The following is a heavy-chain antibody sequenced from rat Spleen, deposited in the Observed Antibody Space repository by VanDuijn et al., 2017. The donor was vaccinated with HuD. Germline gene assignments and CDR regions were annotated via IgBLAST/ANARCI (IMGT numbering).Heavy chain of an antibody. D-gene: IGHD1-4*01. J-gene: IGHJ2*01. Sequence: EVQLVESGGGSVQPGRSMKLSCAASGFTFNDYCMTWVRQAPTKGLEWVASISNTGDTYYPDSVKGRFSISRDNAKSTLYLQMNSLRSEDTATYYCTPLPGHNLDYWGQGVMVTASS. CDR1: GFTFNDYC. V-gene: IGHV5-25*01. CDR2: ISNTGDT. CDR3: TPLPGHNLDY.